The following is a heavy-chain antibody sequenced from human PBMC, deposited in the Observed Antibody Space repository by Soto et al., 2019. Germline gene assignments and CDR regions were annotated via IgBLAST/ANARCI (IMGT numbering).Heavy chain of an antibody. CDR1: GYTFTSYD. D-gene: IGHD4-17*01. Sequence: QVQLVQSGAEVKKPGASVKVSCKASGYTFTSYDSNWVRQATGQGLEWMGWMNPNSGNTGYAQKFQGRCTMTRDTSISTAYMELSSLRSEDTAVYYCARSWGDYGSYYCYYMDVWGKGTTVTVSS. J-gene: IGHJ6*03. CDR2: MNPNSGNT. V-gene: IGHV1-8*01. CDR3: ARSWGDYGSYYCYYMDV.